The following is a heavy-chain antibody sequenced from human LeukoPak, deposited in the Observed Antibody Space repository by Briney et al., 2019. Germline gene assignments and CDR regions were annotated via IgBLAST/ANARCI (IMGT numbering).Heavy chain of an antibody. J-gene: IGHJ5*02. CDR3: AXVLXXAPPXVRGVRNWFDP. CDR2: INHSGST. D-gene: IGHD3-10*01. CDR1: GGSFSGYY. Sequence: PSETLSLTCAVYGGSFSGYYWSWIRQPPGKGLEWIGEINHSGSTNYNPSLKSRVTISVDTSKNQFSLKLSSVTAADTAVYYCAXVLXXAPPXVRGVRNWFDPWGQGTLVTVSS. V-gene: IGHV4-34*01.